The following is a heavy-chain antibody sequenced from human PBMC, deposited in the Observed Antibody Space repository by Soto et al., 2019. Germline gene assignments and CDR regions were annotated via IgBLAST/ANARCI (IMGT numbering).Heavy chain of an antibody. V-gene: IGHV3-33*01. CDR2: IWYDGSNK. CDR3: ARGIAARRAGNWFDP. J-gene: IGHJ5*02. Sequence: GGSLRLSCAASGFTFSSYGMHWVRQAPGKGLEWVAVIWYDGSNKYYADSVKGRFTVSRDNSKNTLYLQMNSLRAEDTAVYYCARGIAARRAGNWFDPWGQGTLVTVS. D-gene: IGHD6-6*01. CDR1: GFTFSSYG.